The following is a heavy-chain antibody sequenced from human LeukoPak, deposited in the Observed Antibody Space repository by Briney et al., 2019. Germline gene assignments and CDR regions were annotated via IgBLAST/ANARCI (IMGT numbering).Heavy chain of an antibody. J-gene: IGHJ4*02. CDR3: ARDRLEGGETFDS. V-gene: IGHV3-21*01. CDR2: ITGSSSYI. D-gene: IGHD1-1*01. CDR1: GFTLGSYS. Sequence: KSGRSLRLSCAASGFTLGSYSMTWVRQAPGKGLEWVSSITGSSSYISYADSVKGRFTISRDNAENSLFLQMNSLRPEDTAVYFCARDRLEGGETFDSWGQGTLVTVSS.